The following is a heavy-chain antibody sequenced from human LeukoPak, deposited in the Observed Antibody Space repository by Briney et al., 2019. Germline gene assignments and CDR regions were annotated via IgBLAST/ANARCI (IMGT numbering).Heavy chain of an antibody. CDR2: ISPSGGIT. J-gene: IGHJ1*01. CDR3: AKDDDWGRYKH. D-gene: IGHD3-16*01. CDR1: GFTFSSYA. V-gene: IGHV3-23*01. Sequence: GGSLRLSCAASGFTFSSYAMHWVRQAPGKGLEWVSGISPSGGITYYTDSVKGRFTICRDNSKNTQSLQMNSLRAEDTAVYYCAKDDDWGRYKHWGQGTLVTVSS.